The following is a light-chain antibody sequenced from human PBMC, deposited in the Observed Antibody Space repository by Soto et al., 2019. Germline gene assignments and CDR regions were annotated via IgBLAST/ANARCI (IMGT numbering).Light chain of an antibody. Sequence: DIQMTQSPSSLSASVGDRVTITCRASQSISSYLNWYQQKPGKAPKLLIYAASSLQSEVPSRFSGSGSGTDFTLTISSLQPEDFATYYCQQSYSYLPTFGQGTKVEIK. CDR2: AAS. V-gene: IGKV1-39*01. J-gene: IGKJ1*01. CDR1: QSISSY. CDR3: QQSYSYLPT.